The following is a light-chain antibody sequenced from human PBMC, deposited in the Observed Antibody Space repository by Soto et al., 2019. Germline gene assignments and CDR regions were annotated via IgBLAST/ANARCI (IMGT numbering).Light chain of an antibody. J-gene: IGKJ3*01. CDR3: QQYDNSPAGFT. CDR1: QSVSSTY. CDR2: GAS. Sequence: EIVLTQSPGTLSLSPGERATLSCRASQSVSSTYLAWYQQKPGQAPRLLIYGASSRATGIPDRFSGSGSGTDFTLTISRLEPEDFAVYYCQQYDNSPAGFTFGPGTKVDIK. V-gene: IGKV3-20*01.